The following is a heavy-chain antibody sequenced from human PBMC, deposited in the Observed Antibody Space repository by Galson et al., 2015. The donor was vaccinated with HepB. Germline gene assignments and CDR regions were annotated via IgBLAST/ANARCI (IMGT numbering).Heavy chain of an antibody. D-gene: IGHD3-3*02. V-gene: IGHV3-74*03. J-gene: IGHJ6*02. CDR2: INSDGTIT. CDR1: GFDFSNAW. Sequence: SLRLSCAASGFDFSNAWMHWVRQVPGRGLVWVSHINSDGTITTYADSVKGRLTISRDNARNTVFLQMNSLRAGDTAVYYCAIDISYGMHVWGQGTTVTVSS. CDR3: AIDISYGMHV.